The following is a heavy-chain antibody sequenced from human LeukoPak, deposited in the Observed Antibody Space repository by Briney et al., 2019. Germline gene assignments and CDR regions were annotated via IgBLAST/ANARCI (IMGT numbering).Heavy chain of an antibody. CDR1: GYTLTSYG. D-gene: IGHD3-3*01. CDR2: INPNSGGT. Sequence: ASVKVSCKASGYTLTSYGISWVRQAPGQGLEWMGWINPNSGGTNYAQKFQGRVTMTTDTSTSTAYMELRSLRSDDTAVYYCARDVPFWSGFGTPYYYGMDVWGQGTTVTVSS. J-gene: IGHJ6*02. CDR3: ARDVPFWSGFGTPYYYGMDV. V-gene: IGHV1-18*01.